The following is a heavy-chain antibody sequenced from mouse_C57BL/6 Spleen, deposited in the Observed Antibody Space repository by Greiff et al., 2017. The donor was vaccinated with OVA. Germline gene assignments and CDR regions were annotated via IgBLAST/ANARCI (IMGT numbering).Heavy chain of an antibody. D-gene: IGHD2-12*01. CDR1: GYTFTDYE. Sequence: VQGVESGAELVRPGASVTLSCTASGYTFTDYEMHWVKQTPVHGLEWIGALVPETGGTAYNQKFKGKAILTADKSASTAYRELRSLTSEDSAVYYCTRGSYYEYFDVWGTGTTVTVSS. J-gene: IGHJ1*03. V-gene: IGHV1-15*01. CDR3: TRGSYYEYFDV. CDR2: LVPETGGT.